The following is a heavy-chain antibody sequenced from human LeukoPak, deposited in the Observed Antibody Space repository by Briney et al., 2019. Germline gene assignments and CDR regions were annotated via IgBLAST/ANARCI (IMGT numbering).Heavy chain of an antibody. CDR2: IHYSGRT. V-gene: IGHV4-59*01. CDR1: GGSISSSY. J-gene: IGHJ6*02. CDR3: ATEVAPSDHYYYYGMDV. D-gene: IGHD5-12*01. Sequence: PSETLSLTCTVSGGSISSSYWSWVRQPPGKGLEWIGYIHYSGRTNYNPSLKSRVTISVDTSKNQFSLKLSSVTAADTAVYYCATEVAPSDHYYYYGMDVWGQGTTVTVSS.